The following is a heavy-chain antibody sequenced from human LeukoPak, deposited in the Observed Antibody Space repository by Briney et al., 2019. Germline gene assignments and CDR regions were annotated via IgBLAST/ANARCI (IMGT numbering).Heavy chain of an antibody. CDR2: VDHSGST. Sequence: SGTLSLTCAVSGVSISSNNWWSWVRQPPGKGLEWIGVVDHSGSTNYNPSLKSRVTISVDKSKNQFSLRLSSVTAADTAVYYCARVSYDTSRSFAHWGQGTLVTVSS. V-gene: IGHV4-4*02. D-gene: IGHD3-22*01. J-gene: IGHJ4*02. CDR3: ARVSYDTSRSFAH. CDR1: GVSISSNNW.